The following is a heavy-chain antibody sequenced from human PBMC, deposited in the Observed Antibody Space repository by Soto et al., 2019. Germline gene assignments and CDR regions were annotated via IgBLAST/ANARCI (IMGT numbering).Heavy chain of an antibody. D-gene: IGHD5-18*01. Sequence: LSLTCAVYGGSFSGYYWSWIRQPPGKGLEWIGEINHSGSTNYNPSLKSRVTISVDTSKNQFSLKLSSVTAADTAVYYCARRRRGYSYGYGVPNAFDIWGQGTMVTVSS. CDR2: INHSGST. CDR1: GGSFSGYY. V-gene: IGHV4-34*01. CDR3: ARRRRGYSYGYGVPNAFDI. J-gene: IGHJ3*02.